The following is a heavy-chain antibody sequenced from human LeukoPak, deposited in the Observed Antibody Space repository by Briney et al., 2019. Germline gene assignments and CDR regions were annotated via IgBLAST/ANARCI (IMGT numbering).Heavy chain of an antibody. CDR3: ARGILTIDY. CDR1: GFTFSSYA. CDR2: ISSNGGST. Sequence: GSLILSCAASGFTFSSYAMHWVRQAPGKGLEYVSAISSNGGSTYYANSVKGRFTISRDNSKNTLYLQMGSLRAEDMAVYYCARGILTIDYWGQGTLVTVSS. J-gene: IGHJ4*02. V-gene: IGHV3-64*01. D-gene: IGHD3-9*01.